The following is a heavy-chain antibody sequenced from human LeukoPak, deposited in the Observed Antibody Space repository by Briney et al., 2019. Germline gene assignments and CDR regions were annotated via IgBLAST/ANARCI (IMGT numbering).Heavy chain of an antibody. CDR1: GGTLSSYA. D-gene: IGHD3-3*01. CDR2: IIPIFCTA. V-gene: IGHV1-69*01. J-gene: IGHJ4*02. Sequence: SVKVSCMASGGTLSSYAISRVRQAAGQGLERMGGIIPIFCTANYAQKFQGRVKITADESTSTAYLELSSLRSEDTGVYYCAREAGKSGYYGYWGQGTLVTVSS. CDR3: AREAGKSGYYGY.